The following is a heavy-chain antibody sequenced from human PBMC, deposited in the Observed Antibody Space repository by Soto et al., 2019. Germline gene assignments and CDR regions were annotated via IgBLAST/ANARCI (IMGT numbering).Heavy chain of an antibody. V-gene: IGHV3-48*03. CDR2: ISSSGTTV. CDR3: ARDRAAGGY. J-gene: IGHJ4*02. D-gene: IGHD6-13*01. Sequence: EVQLVESGGGLVQPGASLRLSCAASGFSFSNYEMNWVRQAPGKGLEWVAYISSSGTTVHYADSVGGRLTVSRDNARNSLYLQMNTLRVEDTALYYCARDRAAGGYWGQGTLVTVSS. CDR1: GFSFSNYE.